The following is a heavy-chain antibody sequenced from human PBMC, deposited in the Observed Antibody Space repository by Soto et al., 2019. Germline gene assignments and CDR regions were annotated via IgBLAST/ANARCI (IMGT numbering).Heavy chain of an antibody. CDR2: IYYSGST. V-gene: IGHV4-30-4*01. D-gene: IGHD2-21*02. J-gene: IGHJ4*02. Sequence: SXTLSLTCTVSGGSMSSGDYYWSWILQPPGKGLEWIGYIYYSGSTYYNPSLKSRVTISVDTSKNQFSLKLSSVTAADTAVYYCARALVVVTAWVDYWGQGTLVTVSS. CDR3: ARALVVVTAWVDY. CDR1: GGSMSSGDYY.